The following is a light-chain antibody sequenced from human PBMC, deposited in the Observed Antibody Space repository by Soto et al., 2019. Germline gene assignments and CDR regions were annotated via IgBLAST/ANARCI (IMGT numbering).Light chain of an antibody. CDR3: QQYNSPWT. J-gene: IGKJ1*01. CDR1: QSISSW. CDR2: KAS. V-gene: IGKV1-5*03. Sequence: DIQMTQSPSTLSASVGDRVTITCRASQSISSWLAWYQRKPGKAPKLLIYKASSLESGVPSRFSGSGSGTEFTLTISSLQPDDFATYYCQQYNSPWTFGQGTKVDIK.